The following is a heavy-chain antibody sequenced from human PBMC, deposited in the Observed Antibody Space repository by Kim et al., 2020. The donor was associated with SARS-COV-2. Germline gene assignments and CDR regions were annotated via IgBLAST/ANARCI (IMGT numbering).Heavy chain of an antibody. Sequence: KYSVECGKTRFSLSRDNTKNSLYQEMNRLTSEDTAVYYCARGYSSNLGVDFWGQGTLVTVSS. V-gene: IGHV3-7*01. CDR2: K. J-gene: IGHJ4*02. D-gene: IGHD5-18*01. CDR3: ARGYSSNLGVDF.